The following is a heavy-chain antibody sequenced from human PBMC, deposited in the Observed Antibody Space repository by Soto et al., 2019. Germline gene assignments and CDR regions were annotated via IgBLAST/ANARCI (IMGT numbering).Heavy chain of an antibody. D-gene: IGHD5-18*01. V-gene: IGHV3-21*01. CDR1: GFTFSSYS. Sequence: EVQLVESGGGLVKPGGSLRLSCAASGFTFSSYSMNWVRQAPGKGLEWVSSISSSSSYIYYADSVKGRFTISRDNAKNSLYLQMNSLRAEDTAVYYCARGRGCSYGYEVWGQGTLVTVSS. CDR3: ARGRGCSYGYEV. J-gene: IGHJ4*02. CDR2: ISSSSSYI.